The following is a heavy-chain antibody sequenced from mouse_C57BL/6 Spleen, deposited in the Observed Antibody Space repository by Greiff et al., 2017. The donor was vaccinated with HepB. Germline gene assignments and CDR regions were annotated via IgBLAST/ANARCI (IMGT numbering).Heavy chain of an antibody. CDR2: IYPSDSES. J-gene: IGHJ4*01. CDR3: ARDGYWAMDY. Sequence: QVQLQQPGAELVRPGSSVKLSCKASGYTFTSYWMDWVKQRPGQGLEWIGNIYPSDSESHYNQKFKDKATLTVDKSSSTAYMQLSSLTSEDSAVYYCARDGYWAMDYWGQGTSVTVSS. V-gene: IGHV1-61*01. CDR1: GYTFTSYW.